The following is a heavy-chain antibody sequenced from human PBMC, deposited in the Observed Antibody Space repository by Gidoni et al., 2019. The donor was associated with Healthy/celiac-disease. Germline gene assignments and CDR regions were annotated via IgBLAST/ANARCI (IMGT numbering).Heavy chain of an antibody. CDR2: IYYSGST. J-gene: IGHJ6*02. CDR1: GGPISSYY. D-gene: IGHD3-10*01. Sequence: QVQLQESGPGLVKPSETPSLTCPVPGGPISSYYWSWFRQPPGKVLEWIGYIYYSGSTNYNPSLKSRVTISLDTSKNQFSLKLSAVTAADTAVYYCARHSSHYYGSGSPRSKVYYYYGMDVWGQGTTVTVSS. V-gene: IGHV4-59*08. CDR3: ARHSSHYYGSGSPRSKVYYYYGMDV.